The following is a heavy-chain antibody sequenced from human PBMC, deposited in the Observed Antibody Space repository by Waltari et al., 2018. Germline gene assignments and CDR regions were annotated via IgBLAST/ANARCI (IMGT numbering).Heavy chain of an antibody. J-gene: IGHJ4*02. CDR1: GGSFSGFY. V-gene: IGHV4-34*01. CDR3: ARAPGYKGYFDY. D-gene: IGHD5-12*01. Sequence: QVQLQGWGAGLLKPSETLSLTCAVSGGSFSGFYWSWIRQSPGKGLEWIGDVNHGGDTNYNPSLETRVTISEDTSKKQFSLKVRSVTAADTAVYYCARAPGYKGYFDYWGQGILVTVSS. CDR2: VNHGGDT.